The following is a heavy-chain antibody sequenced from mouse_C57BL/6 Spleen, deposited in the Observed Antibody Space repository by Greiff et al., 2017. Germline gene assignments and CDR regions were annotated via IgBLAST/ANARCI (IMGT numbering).Heavy chain of an antibody. CDR1: GYAFSSYW. J-gene: IGHJ4*01. CDR3: ERMDYSPYYCPMDY. V-gene: IGHV1-80*01. CDR2: IYPGDGDT. D-gene: IGHD2-12*01. Sequence: QVQLQQSGAELVTPGASVKISCKASGYAFSSYWMNWVKQRPGKGLEWIGQIYPGDGDTNYNGKFKGKATLTADKSSSTASIQLSSLTSENSTVYCGERMDYSPYYCPMDYWGQGTSVTVSS.